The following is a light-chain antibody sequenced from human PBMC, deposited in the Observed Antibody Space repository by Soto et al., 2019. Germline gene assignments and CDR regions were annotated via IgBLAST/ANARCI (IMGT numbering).Light chain of an antibody. Sequence: EIVLTQSPGTLSLSPGERATLSCRASQSVSSKYLAWYQQKPGQAPRLLIYGASSRATGIPDRFSGSGSGTDFTLTISRLEPEDFAIYYCQQYGSSLPWAFGQGTKVDIK. CDR1: QSVSSKY. J-gene: IGKJ1*01. V-gene: IGKV3-20*01. CDR3: QQYGSSLPWA. CDR2: GAS.